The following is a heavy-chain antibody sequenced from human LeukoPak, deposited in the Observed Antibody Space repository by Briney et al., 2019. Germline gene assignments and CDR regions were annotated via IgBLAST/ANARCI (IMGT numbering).Heavy chain of an antibody. J-gene: IGHJ4*02. CDR1: GGSISSHY. Sequence: SETLSLTCTVSGGSISSHYWSWIRQPPGKGLGWIGFIFYSGTTNYNPSLKSRVTISVDTSKNQFSLKLSSVTAADTAVYYCARGGWNKFDYWGQGTLVTVSS. CDR3: ARGGWNKFDY. CDR2: IFYSGTT. V-gene: IGHV4-59*11. D-gene: IGHD3-22*01.